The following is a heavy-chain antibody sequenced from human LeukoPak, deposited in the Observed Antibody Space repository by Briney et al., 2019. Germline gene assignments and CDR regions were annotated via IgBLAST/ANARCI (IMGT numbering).Heavy chain of an antibody. CDR2: IYTSGST. V-gene: IGHV4-4*07. J-gene: IGHJ6*02. Sequence: PSETLSLTCAVYGASFSGYYWSWIRQPPGKGLEWIGRIYTSGSTNYNPSIKSRVTMSVNTSKNQFSLKLSSVTAADTAVYYCARDSGGSYYYYYGMDVWGQGTTVTVSS. D-gene: IGHD1-26*01. CDR1: GASFSGYY. CDR3: ARDSGGSYYYYYGMDV.